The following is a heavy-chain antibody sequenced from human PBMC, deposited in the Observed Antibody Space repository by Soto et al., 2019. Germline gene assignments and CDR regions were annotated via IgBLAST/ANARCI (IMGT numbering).Heavy chain of an antibody. D-gene: IGHD2-15*01. CDR3: ARLPEYCSGGSCYGGYYFDY. J-gene: IGHJ4*02. Sequence: QLQLQESGPGLVKPSETLSLTCTVSGGSISSSSYYWGWIRQPPGKGLEWIGSIYYSGSTYYNPSLKSRVTISVDTSKNQFSLKLSSVTAADTAVYYCARLPEYCSGGSCYGGYYFDYWGQGTLVTVSS. V-gene: IGHV4-39*01. CDR2: IYYSGST. CDR1: GGSISSSSYY.